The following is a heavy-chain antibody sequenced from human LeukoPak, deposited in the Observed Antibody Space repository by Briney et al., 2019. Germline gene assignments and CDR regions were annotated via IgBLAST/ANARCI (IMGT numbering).Heavy chain of an antibody. D-gene: IGHD2-8*02. CDR3: AKDPGASVSGFHMDV. Sequence: GGSLRLSCAASGFTFRNYGMHWVRQATGKGLEWVSFIWSDGNNRFYADSVKGRFTISRDNSKNMLYLQMDTLKAEDTALYYCAKDPGASVSGFHMDVWGKGTTVIVSS. CDR2: IWSDGNNR. J-gene: IGHJ6*03. CDR1: GFTFRNYG. V-gene: IGHV3-30*02.